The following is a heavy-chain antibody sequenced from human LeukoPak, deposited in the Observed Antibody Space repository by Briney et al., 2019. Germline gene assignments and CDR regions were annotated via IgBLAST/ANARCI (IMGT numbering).Heavy chain of an antibody. CDR1: GYSFTSYW. D-gene: IGHD3-10*01. Sequence: GESLKISCKGSGYSFTSYWIGWVRQMPGKGLEWMGIIYPGDSDTRYSPSFQGQATISADKSISTAYLQWSSLKASDTAMYYCASGQIYGSGNYYFDYWGQGTLVTVSS. CDR3: ASGQIYGSGNYYFDY. CDR2: IYPGDSDT. V-gene: IGHV5-51*01. J-gene: IGHJ4*02.